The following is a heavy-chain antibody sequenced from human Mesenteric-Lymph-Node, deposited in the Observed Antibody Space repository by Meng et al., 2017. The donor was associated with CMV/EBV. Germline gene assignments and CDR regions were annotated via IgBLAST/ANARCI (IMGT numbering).Heavy chain of an antibody. CDR2: IKSKTDGGTT. Sequence: GESLKISCAASGFTFSNAWMSWVRQAPGKGLEWAGRIKSKTDGGTTDYAAPVKGRFTISRDDSKNTLYLQMNSLKTEDTAVYYCSGYYYYYGMDVWGQGTTVTVSS. V-gene: IGHV3-15*01. CDR3: SGYYYYYGMDV. CDR1: GFTFSNAW. J-gene: IGHJ6*02.